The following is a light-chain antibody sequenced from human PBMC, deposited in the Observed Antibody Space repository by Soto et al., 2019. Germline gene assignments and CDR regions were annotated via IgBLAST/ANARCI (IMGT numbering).Light chain of an antibody. Sequence: QSVLTQPPSASGTPGQRVTISCSGSSSNIGSNTVSWYQQLPGTAPKLLIYSNNQRPSGVPDRFSGSKSGTSASLAISGLQSEDEADYYCAAWDDSLNGYVFGTGTKGTVL. V-gene: IGLV1-44*01. CDR1: SSNIGSNT. CDR3: AAWDDSLNGYV. CDR2: SNN. J-gene: IGLJ1*01.